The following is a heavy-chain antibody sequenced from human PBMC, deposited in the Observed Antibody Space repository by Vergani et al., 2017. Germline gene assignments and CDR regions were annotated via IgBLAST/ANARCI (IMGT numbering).Heavy chain of an antibody. CDR3: AREAYGSGLDY. CDR1: GFTFSSHA. D-gene: IGHD3-10*01. V-gene: IGHV3-7*01. J-gene: IGHJ4*02. Sequence: EVQLLQSEGAVVQPGGSLRLSCVASGFTFSSHAMSWVRQGHGQGLEWVANIKQDGSEKYYVDSVKGRFTISRDNAKNSLYLQMNSLRAEDTAVYYCAREAYGSGLDYWGQGTLVTVSS. CDR2: IKQDGSEK.